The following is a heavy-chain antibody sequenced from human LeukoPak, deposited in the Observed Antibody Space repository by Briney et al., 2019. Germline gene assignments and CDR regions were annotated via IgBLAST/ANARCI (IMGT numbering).Heavy chain of an antibody. V-gene: IGHV3-21*01. CDR1: GFTFSSYS. D-gene: IGHD1-1*01. CDR3: ASTSIDGTVLFYY. Sequence: GGSLRLSCAASGFTFSSYSMSWVRQAPGKGLEWVSSISSSSSYIYYADSVKGRFTISRDNAKNSLYLQMNSLRAEDTAVYYCASTSIDGTVLFYYWGQGTLVTVSS. J-gene: IGHJ4*02. CDR2: ISSSSSYI.